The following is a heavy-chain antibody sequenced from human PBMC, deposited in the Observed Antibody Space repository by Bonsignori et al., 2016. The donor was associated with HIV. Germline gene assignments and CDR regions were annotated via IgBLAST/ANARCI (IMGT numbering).Heavy chain of an antibody. J-gene: IGHJ4*02. CDR2: VYYSGST. V-gene: IGHV4-59*01. D-gene: IGHD4-23*01. CDR3: ARGGGGKGFDS. Sequence: SETLSLTCTVSGGSISDLPVGPGIRQPPGRGLEWIGHVYYSGSTNYKSSLKSRVTISVDTPKNQVSLRVTYVTAADTAVYYCARGGGGKGFDSWGQGTLVTVSS. CDR1: GGSISDLP.